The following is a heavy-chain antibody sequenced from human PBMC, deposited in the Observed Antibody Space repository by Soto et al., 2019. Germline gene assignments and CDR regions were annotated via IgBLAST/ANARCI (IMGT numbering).Heavy chain of an antibody. V-gene: IGHV1-46*01. Sequence: ASVKVSCKASGYLFTAYSMHWVRLAPGQGLEWMGVVNPSGGSTKYAQNFQGRVTMTRDTSTTTIYMELSSLGSDDTAIYYCAREENCSGGTCYSEYFHRRGQGTLVTVSS. D-gene: IGHD2-15*01. J-gene: IGHJ1*01. CDR2: VNPSGGST. CDR1: GYLFTAYS. CDR3: AREENCSGGTCYSEYFHR.